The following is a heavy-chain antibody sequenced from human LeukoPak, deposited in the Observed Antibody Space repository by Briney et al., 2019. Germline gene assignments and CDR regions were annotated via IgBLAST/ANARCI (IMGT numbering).Heavy chain of an antibody. CDR2: IKKDGSEK. Sequence: GGSLRLSCAASGFTFSSYWMSWVRQAPGKGLEWVADIKKDGSEKYYVDSVKGRFTISRDNAKNSLYLQMNSLRAEDTAVYYCARDLYRIVVVPHYFDYWGQGTLVTVSS. CDR3: ARDLYRIVVVPHYFDY. D-gene: IGHD3-22*01. J-gene: IGHJ4*02. V-gene: IGHV3-7*01. CDR1: GFTFSSYW.